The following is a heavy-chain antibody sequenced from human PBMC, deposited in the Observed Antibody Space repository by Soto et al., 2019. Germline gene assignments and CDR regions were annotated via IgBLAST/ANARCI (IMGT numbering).Heavy chain of an antibody. Sequence: QVQMQESGPGLVKPSQTLSLTCTVSGGSISSGDYYWSWIRQPPGKSLEWIACIYYSGSAYYNPSLKSQVDISVDTSKNQFSLKLNSVTAADTAVYYCARHPRIATRPLDPWGQGTLVTVSS. V-gene: IGHV4-30-4*01. D-gene: IGHD6-6*01. CDR1: GGSISSGDYY. CDR3: ARHPRIATRPLDP. J-gene: IGHJ5*02. CDR2: IYYSGSA.